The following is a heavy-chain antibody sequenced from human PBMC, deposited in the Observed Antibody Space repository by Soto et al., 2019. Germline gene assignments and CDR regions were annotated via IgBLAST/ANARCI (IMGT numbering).Heavy chain of an antibody. V-gene: IGHV1-18*01. CDR3: ARDIESVTAKHFFYYYAMDV. CDR2: VSANNGHT. Sequence: ASVKVSCKASGFTFSNYGLNCVRQAPGQGLEWMGWVSANNGHTNYAQNLQGRVSMTTDTSTSTACMELRGLTFDDTAVYYCARDIESVTAKHFFYYYAMDVWG. CDR1: GFTFSNYG. D-gene: IGHD2-8*01. J-gene: IGHJ6*02.